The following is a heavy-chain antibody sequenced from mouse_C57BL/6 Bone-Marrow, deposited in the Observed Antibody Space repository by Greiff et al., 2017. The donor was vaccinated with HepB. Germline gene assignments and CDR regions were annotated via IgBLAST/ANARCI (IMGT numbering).Heavy chain of an antibody. J-gene: IGHJ4*01. D-gene: IGHD1-1*01. CDR2: ISSGGSYT. V-gene: IGHV5-6*01. CDR1: GFTFSSYG. CDR3: ANSVVAPYYAMDY. Sequence: EVQLVESGGDLVKPGGSLKLSCAAFGFTFSSYGMSWVRQTPDKRLEWVATISSGGSYTYYPDSVKGRFTISRDNAKNTLYLQMSSLKSEDTAMYYCANSVVAPYYAMDYWGQGTSVTVSS.